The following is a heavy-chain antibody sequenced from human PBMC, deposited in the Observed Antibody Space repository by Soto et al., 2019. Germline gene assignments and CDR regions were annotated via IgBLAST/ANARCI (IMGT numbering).Heavy chain of an antibody. V-gene: IGHV3-74*01. CDR3: GRGGSNSPNGMDV. D-gene: IGHD4-4*01. Sequence: EVQLAASGGGLVQPGGSLRLSCAASGFTFSPYWMHWVRQAPGKGLVWVSRINPDGSSTNYADSVKGRVTISRDNAKNTRYLQMNSLRAEDTAVYYCGRGGSNSPNGMDVWGQGTTVTVSS. J-gene: IGHJ6*02. CDR1: GFTFSPYW. CDR2: INPDGSST.